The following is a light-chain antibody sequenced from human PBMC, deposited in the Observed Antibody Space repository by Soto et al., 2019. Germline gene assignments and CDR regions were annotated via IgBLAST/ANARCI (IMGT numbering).Light chain of an antibody. CDR1: ISNIGHNA. J-gene: IGLJ3*02. CDR3: AAWDDSLNAWV. V-gene: IGLV1-36*01. CDR2: YDD. Sequence: QSVLTQPPSVSAAPRQRVTISCSGSISNIGHNAVNWFQQFPGKAPKLLIYYDDLLPSGVSDRFSGSKSGTSASLAISGLQSEDEADYYCAAWDDSLNAWVFGGGTKVTVL.